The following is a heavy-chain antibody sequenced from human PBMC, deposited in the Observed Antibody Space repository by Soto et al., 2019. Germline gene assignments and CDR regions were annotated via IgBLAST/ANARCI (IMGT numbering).Heavy chain of an antibody. V-gene: IGHV1-18*01. CDR2: ISAYNGNT. CDR3: ARDVNLGLAAG. D-gene: IGHD6-13*01. J-gene: IGHJ1*01. Sequence: QVQLVQSGAEVKKPGASVKVSCKASGYTFTSYGISWVRQAPGQGLEWTGWISAYNGNTKYAQKLQGRVAMTTDTSTSTAYIELRSLRSDDTDVYYCARDVNLGLAAGWGQGTLVTVSS. CDR1: GYTFTSYG.